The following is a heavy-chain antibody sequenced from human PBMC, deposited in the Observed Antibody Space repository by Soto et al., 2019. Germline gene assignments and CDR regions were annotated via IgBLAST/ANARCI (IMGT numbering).Heavy chain of an antibody. J-gene: IGHJ3*02. V-gene: IGHV3-64*01. CDR1: GFTFSSYA. Sequence: GGSLRLSCAASGFTFSSYAMHWVRQAPGKGLEYVSAISSNGGSTYYANSVKGRFTISRDNSKNTLYLQMGSLRAEDMAVYYCARDRSGWYDAFDIWGQGTMVTVSS. CDR3: ARDRSGWYDAFDI. D-gene: IGHD6-19*01. CDR2: ISSNGGST.